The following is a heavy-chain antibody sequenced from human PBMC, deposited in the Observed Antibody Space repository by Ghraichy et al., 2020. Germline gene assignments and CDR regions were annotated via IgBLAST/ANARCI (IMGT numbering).Heavy chain of an antibody. CDR3: ARSVLDCSGGSCYPRHIDH. CDR2: IKQDGSEK. Sequence: GGSLRLSCAASGFLFSKYWMSWVRQAPGKGLEWVANIKQDGSEKYYVDSVKGRFTVSRDNAKNLMYLQLNSLRAEDTAVYFCARSVLDCSGGSCYPRHIDHGGHGTLVTVSS. CDR1: GFLFSKYW. V-gene: IGHV3-7*03. D-gene: IGHD2-15*01. J-gene: IGHJ4*01.